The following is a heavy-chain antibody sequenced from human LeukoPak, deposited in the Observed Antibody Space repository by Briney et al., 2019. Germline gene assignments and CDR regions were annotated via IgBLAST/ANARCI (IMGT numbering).Heavy chain of an antibody. Sequence: SVKVSCKASGGTFSSYAISWVRQAPGQGLEWMGGIIPIFGTANYAQKFQGRVTSTTDESTSTAYMELSSLRSEDTAVYYCARDGTVGMYFDYWGQGTLVTVSS. CDR2: IIPIFGTA. D-gene: IGHD4-23*01. J-gene: IGHJ4*02. V-gene: IGHV1-69*05. CDR3: ARDGTVGMYFDY. CDR1: GGTFSSYA.